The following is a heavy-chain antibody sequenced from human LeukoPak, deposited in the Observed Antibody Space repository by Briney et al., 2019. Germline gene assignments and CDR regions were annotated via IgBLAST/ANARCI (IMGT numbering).Heavy chain of an antibody. Sequence: GGSLRLSCAASGFTFSSYAMSWVRQAPGKGLEWVSAISGSGGSTYYADSVKGRFTISSDNSKNTLYLQMNSLRAEDTAVYYCAKVRDGYNYLVYFDYWGQGTLVTVSS. CDR3: AKVRDGYNYLVYFDY. CDR2: ISGSGGST. CDR1: GFTFSSYA. D-gene: IGHD5-24*01. J-gene: IGHJ4*02. V-gene: IGHV3-23*01.